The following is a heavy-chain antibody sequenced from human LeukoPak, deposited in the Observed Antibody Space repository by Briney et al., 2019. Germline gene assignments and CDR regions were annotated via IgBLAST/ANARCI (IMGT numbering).Heavy chain of an antibody. CDR2: IYSGGAA. D-gene: IGHD6-19*01. Sequence: VXXAXXXGLEGVSVIYSGGAAYYPDSVKGRFTISRDLSKNTLYLQMNDLRAEDTAVYYCARVAVAYFDYWGQGTLVTVSS. J-gene: IGHJ4*02. V-gene: IGHV3-66*01. CDR3: ARVAVAYFDY.